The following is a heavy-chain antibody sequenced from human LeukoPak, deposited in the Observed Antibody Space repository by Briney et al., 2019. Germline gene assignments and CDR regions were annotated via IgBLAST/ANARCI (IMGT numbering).Heavy chain of an antibody. CDR1: GFIVSSNY. V-gene: IGHV3-66*04. CDR3: ASQFGY. CDR2: IYSDGST. J-gene: IGHJ4*02. Sequence: GGSLRLSCAASGFIVSSNYMTWVRQAPGKGLEWVSIIYSDGSTYYADPVKGRFTVSRDNSKNTLYLQMNSLRTEDTAVYYCASQFGYWGQGTLVTVSS. D-gene: IGHD3-10*01.